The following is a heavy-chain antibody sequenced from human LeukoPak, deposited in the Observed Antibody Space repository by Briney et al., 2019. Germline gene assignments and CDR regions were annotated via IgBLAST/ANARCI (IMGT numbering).Heavy chain of an antibody. V-gene: IGHV3-21*01. CDR2: ISSSSSYI. J-gene: IGHJ4*02. CDR3: ARVMFGKSLFDY. CDR1: GFTFSRYS. D-gene: IGHD3-10*02. Sequence: GGSLRLSCAASGFTFSRYSMNWVRQAPGKGLEWVSSISSSSSYIYYADSVKGRFTISRDNAKNSLYLQMNSLRAEDTAVYYCARVMFGKSLFDYWGQGTLVTVSS.